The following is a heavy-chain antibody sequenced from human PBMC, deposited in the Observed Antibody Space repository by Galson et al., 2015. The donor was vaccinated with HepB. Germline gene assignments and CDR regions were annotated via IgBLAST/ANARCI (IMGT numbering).Heavy chain of an antibody. J-gene: IGHJ4*02. CDR3: ARHPPFGSVNDYGGNFDY. Sequence: GGSIKSGGYSWSWIRQPTGKGLEWIGNIYHSGSTYHNPSLKSRVTISLNTSKNQFSLKLNSVTAADTAVYYCARHPPFGSVNDYGGNFDYWGQGTLVTVSS. D-gene: IGHD4-23*01. CDR1: GGSIKSGGYS. CDR2: IYHSGST. V-gene: IGHV4-30-2*04.